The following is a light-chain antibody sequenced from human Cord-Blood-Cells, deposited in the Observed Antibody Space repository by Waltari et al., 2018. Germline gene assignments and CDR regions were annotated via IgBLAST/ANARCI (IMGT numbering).Light chain of an antibody. CDR2: GAS. CDR1: QSVSSN. V-gene: IGKV3-15*01. J-gene: IGKJ2*03. CDR3: QQYNNWPPGS. Sequence: EIVMTQSPATLSVSPGERDTLSCRASQSVSSNLAWYQQKPGQAPRHLIYGASTRATGIPVRFSGSGSGTEFTLTISSLQSEDFAVYYCQQYNNWPPGSFGQWTKLEIK.